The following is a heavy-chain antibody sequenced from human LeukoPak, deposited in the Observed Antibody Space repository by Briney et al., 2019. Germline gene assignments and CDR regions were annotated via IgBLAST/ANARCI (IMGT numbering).Heavy chain of an antibody. J-gene: IGHJ4*02. Sequence: PSETLSLTCTVSGGSISSYYWSWLRKPPGKGLEWIGYIYYSGSTNYNPSLKSRVTISVDTSKNQFSLKLSSVTAADTAVYYCARLSRGGEDLDYWGQGTLVTVSS. CDR1: GGSISSYY. D-gene: IGHD3-16*01. CDR3: ARLSRGGEDLDY. CDR2: IYYSGST. V-gene: IGHV4-59*08.